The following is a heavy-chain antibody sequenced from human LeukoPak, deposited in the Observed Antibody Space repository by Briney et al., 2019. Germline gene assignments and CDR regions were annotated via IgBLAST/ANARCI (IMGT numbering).Heavy chain of an antibody. D-gene: IGHD3-22*01. J-gene: IGHJ4*02. CDR2: IIPIFGTA. V-gene: IGHV1-69*01. CDR1: GGTFSSYA. Sequence: ASVKVSCKASGGTFSSYAISWVRQAPGQGLEWMGGIIPIFGTANYAQKFQGRVTFTADESTSTAYMELSSLRSEDTAVYYCARANYYDSSGYHHPDGWGQGTLVTVSS. CDR3: ARANYYDSSGYHHPDG.